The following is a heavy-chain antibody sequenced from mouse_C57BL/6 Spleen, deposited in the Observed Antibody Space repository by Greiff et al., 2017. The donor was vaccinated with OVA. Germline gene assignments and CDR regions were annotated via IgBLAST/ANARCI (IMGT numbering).Heavy chain of an antibody. J-gene: IGHJ2*01. CDR2: INPSTGGT. CDR3: ARWGQLRPFFDY. V-gene: IGHV1-42*01. Sequence: VQLQQSGPELVKPGASVKISCKASGYSFTGYYMNWVKQSPEKSLEWIGEINPSTGGTTYNQKFKAKATLTVDKSSSTAYMQLKSLTPEDSAVYYCARWGQLRPFFDYWGQGTPLTVSS. CDR1: GYSFTGYY. D-gene: IGHD3-2*02.